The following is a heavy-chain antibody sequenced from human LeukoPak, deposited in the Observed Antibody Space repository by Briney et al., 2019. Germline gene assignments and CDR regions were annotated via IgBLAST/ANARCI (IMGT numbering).Heavy chain of an antibody. CDR2: ISGSGGST. CDR3: AKEGDSSSTRGAFDI. D-gene: IGHD6-6*01. Sequence: SGGSLRLSCAASGFTFSSYAMSWVRQAPGKGLEWVSAISGSGGSTYYADSVKGRFTISRDNSKNTLYLQMNSLRAEDRAVYYCAKEGDSSSTRGAFDIWGQGTMVTVSS. J-gene: IGHJ3*02. V-gene: IGHV3-23*01. CDR1: GFTFSSYA.